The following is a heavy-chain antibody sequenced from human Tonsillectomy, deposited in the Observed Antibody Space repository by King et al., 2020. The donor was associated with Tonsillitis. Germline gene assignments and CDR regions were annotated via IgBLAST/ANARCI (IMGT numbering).Heavy chain of an antibody. CDR2: ITGGADFT. CDR3: AELRQGDQQLADFDY. J-gene: IGHJ4*02. CDR1: GFTFSNYA. Sequence: VQLVESGGGLVQPGGSLGLSCAASGFTFSNYAMTWVRQAPGKGLEWVAGITGGADFTCYADPVKGRFTISRDNSNNPLYLQMNSLRAEDTAVYYCAELRQGDQQLADFDYWGQGTLVTVSS. D-gene: IGHD6-13*01. V-gene: IGHV3-23*04.